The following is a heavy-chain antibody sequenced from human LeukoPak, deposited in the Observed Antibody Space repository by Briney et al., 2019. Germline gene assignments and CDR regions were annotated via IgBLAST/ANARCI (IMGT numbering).Heavy chain of an antibody. CDR1: GYTFTSYG. J-gene: IGHJ4*02. Sequence: ASVKVSCKASGYTFTSYGISWVRQAPGQGLEWMGWISTYKGNTNYAQKLQGRVTMTRDTSTSTAYMELRSLRSDDTAVYYCARGGDSSGLNRFAYWGQGTLVTVSS. V-gene: IGHV1-18*01. D-gene: IGHD3-22*01. CDR2: ISTYKGNT. CDR3: ARGGDSSGLNRFAY.